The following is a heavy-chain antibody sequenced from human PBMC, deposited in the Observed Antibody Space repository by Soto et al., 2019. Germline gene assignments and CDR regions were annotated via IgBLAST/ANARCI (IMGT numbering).Heavy chain of an antibody. CDR2: INPSGGST. CDR1: GYTFTSYY. CDR3: ARGYCSGGSCYYTYYYMDV. Sequence: QVQLVQSGAEVKKPGASVKVSCKASGYTFTSYYMHWVRQAPGQGLEWMGIINPSGGSTSYAQKFQGGVTLTRDTSTSTVYMELSSLRSEDTAVYYCARGYCSGGSCYYTYYYMDVWGKGTTVTVSS. V-gene: IGHV1-46*03. J-gene: IGHJ6*03. D-gene: IGHD2-15*01.